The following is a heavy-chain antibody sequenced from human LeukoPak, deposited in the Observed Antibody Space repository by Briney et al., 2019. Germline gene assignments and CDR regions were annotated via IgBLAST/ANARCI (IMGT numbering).Heavy chain of an antibody. V-gene: IGHV3-21*01. CDR1: GFTFSSYS. Sequence: PGGSLRLSCAASGFTFSSYSMNWVRQAPGKGLEWVSSISSSSSSYIYYADSVKGRFTISRDNAKNSLYLQMNSLRAEDTAVYYCARDLLSMGGDYWGQGTLVTVSS. J-gene: IGHJ4*02. D-gene: IGHD2-15*01. CDR2: ISSSSSSYI. CDR3: ARDLLSMGGDY.